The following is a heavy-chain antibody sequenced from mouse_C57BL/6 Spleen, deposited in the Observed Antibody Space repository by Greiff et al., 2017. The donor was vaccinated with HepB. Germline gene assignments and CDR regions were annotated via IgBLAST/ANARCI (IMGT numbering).Heavy chain of an antibody. J-gene: IGHJ4*01. CDR1: GYTFTSYG. D-gene: IGHD1-1*01. CDR2: IYPRSGNT. CDR3: ARPDYYGSSYYYAMDY. V-gene: IGHV1-81*01. Sequence: LVESGAELARPGASVKLSCKASGYTFTSYGISWVKQRTGQGLEWIGEIYPRSGNTYYNEKFKGKATLTADKSSSTAYMELRSLTSEDSAVYFCARPDYYGSSYYYAMDYWGQGTSVTVSS.